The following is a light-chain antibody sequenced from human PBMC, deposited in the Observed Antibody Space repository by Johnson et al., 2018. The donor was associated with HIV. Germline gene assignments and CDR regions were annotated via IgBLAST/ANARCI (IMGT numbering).Light chain of an antibody. CDR3: GTWDSSLSGGA. V-gene: IGLV1-51*01. J-gene: IGLJ1*01. Sequence: QSVLTQPPSVSAAPGQKVTISCSGSNSNIGNNYVSWYQQLPGTAPKLLIYDNNKRPSGIPDRFSGSKSGTSATLGITGLQTGDEADYYCGTWDSSLSGGAFAPGTNVTLL. CDR2: DNN. CDR1: NSNIGNNY.